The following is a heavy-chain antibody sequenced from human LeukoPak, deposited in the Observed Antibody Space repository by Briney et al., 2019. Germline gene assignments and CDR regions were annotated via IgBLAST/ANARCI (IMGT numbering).Heavy chain of an antibody. V-gene: IGHV1-8*01. CDR2: MNPNSGNT. Sequence: ASVKVSCKASGYTFTSYDINWVRQATGQGPEWLGWMNPNSGNTGYAQKFQGRVTMTGNTSITTAYMELSSLRSEDTAVYYCARDPRGDYLWGSYRYPFENWGQGTLVTVSS. CDR3: ARDPRGDYLWGSYRYPFEN. CDR1: GYTFTSYD. J-gene: IGHJ4*02. D-gene: IGHD3-16*02.